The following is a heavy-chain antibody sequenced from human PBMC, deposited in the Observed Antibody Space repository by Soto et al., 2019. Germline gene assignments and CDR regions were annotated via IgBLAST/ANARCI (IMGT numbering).Heavy chain of an antibody. CDR3: ASLWFGELFSQVWFDP. V-gene: IGHV4-39*01. CDR2: IYYSGST. Sequence: ETLSLTCTVSGGSISSSSYYWGWIRQPPGKGLEWIGSIYYSGSTYYNPSLKSRVTISVDTSKNQFSLKLSSVTAADTAVYYCASLWFGELFSQVWFDPWGQGTLVTVSS. CDR1: GGSISSSSYY. D-gene: IGHD3-10*01. J-gene: IGHJ5*02.